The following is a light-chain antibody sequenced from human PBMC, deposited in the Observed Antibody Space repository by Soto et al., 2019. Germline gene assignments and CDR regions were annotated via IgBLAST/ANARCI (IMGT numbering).Light chain of an antibody. Sequence: EIGLTQAPGTLSFSPGERATLSCRARQRVRSSYLAWYQQKPGQAPRLLIYGASTRATGIPDRFSGSGSGTDFTLTIRRLAPEDFAVYYCQHYGSSPPVTFGQGTKVDIK. J-gene: IGKJ1*01. CDR1: QRVRSSY. V-gene: IGKV3-20*01. CDR3: QHYGSSPPVT. CDR2: GAS.